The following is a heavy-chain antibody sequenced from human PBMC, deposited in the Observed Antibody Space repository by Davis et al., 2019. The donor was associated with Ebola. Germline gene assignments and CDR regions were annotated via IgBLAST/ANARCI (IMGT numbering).Heavy chain of an antibody. CDR1: GYSFTSYW. Sequence: GESLKISCKGSGYSFTSYWIGWVRQMPGKGLEWMGIIYPGDSDTRYSPSFQGQVTISADKSISTAYLQWSSLKASDTAMYYCSRGGRVATIYDAFDIWGQGTMVTVSS. V-gene: IGHV5-51*01. J-gene: IGHJ3*02. D-gene: IGHD5-12*01. CDR2: IYPGDSDT. CDR3: SRGGRVATIYDAFDI.